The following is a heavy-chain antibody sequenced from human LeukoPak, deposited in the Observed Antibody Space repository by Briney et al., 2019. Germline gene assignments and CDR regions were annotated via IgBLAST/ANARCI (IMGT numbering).Heavy chain of an antibody. CDR1: GDSINYYY. Sequence: PSETLSLSCTVSGDSINYYYWSWIRQSPGKGLEWIGYVYYNGSAKYNPSLKSRVTISVDMSKNQFSLKVSSVTAADTAIYYCARKGGHFDYWGQGTLVTVSS. J-gene: IGHJ4*02. CDR3: ARKGGHFDY. V-gene: IGHV4-59*01. D-gene: IGHD2-15*01. CDR2: VYYNGSA.